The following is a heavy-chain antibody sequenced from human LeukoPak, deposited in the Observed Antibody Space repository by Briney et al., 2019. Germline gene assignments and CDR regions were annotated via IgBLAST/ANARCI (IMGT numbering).Heavy chain of an antibody. V-gene: IGHV4-34*01. CDR3: ARGSTYYYDSSGYLFDY. Sequence: PGGSLRLSCAASGFTFSSYAMSWVRQPPGKGLEWIGEINHSGSTNYNPSLKSRVTISVDTSKNQFSLKLSSVTAADTAVYYCARGSTYYYDSSGYLFDYWGQGTLVTVSS. CDR2: INHSGST. J-gene: IGHJ4*02. D-gene: IGHD3-22*01. CDR1: GFTFSSYA.